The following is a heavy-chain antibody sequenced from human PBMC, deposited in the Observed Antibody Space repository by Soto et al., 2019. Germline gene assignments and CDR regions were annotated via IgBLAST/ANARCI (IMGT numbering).Heavy chain of an antibody. D-gene: IGHD6-13*01. Sequence: PGGSLRLSCAASGFTFSGSAMHWVRQASGKGLEWVGRIRSKANSYATAYAASVKGRFTISRDDSKNTAYLQMNSLKTDDTALFYCTPTHSSSWYPFDYWGQETLVTVSS. CDR2: IRSKANSYAT. V-gene: IGHV3-73*01. CDR1: GFTFSGSA. CDR3: TPTHSSSWYPFDY. J-gene: IGHJ4*02.